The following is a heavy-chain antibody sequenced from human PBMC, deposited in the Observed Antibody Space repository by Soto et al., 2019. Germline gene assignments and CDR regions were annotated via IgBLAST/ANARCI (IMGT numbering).Heavy chain of an antibody. CDR2: IYPTDSET. J-gene: IGHJ6*02. D-gene: IGHD6-13*01. CDR3: SRQAAATYGLEV. Sequence: GESLKISCKGFGYNFPTYWIGWVRQRPGKGLEWMGIIYPTDSETIYSPSFQGQVTISADKSISTAYLQWSSLKASDTAIYYCSRQAAATYGLEVWGQGTTVTVSS. V-gene: IGHV5-51*01. CDR1: GYNFPTYW.